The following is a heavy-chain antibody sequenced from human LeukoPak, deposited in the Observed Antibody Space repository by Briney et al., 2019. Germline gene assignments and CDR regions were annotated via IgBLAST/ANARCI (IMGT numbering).Heavy chain of an antibody. Sequence: GGSLRLSCAASGFTFSIYAMSWVRQAPGKGLEWVSAISGSGGSTYYADSVKGRFTISRDNSKNTLYLQMNSLRAEDTAVYYCAKALTAPGLFDYWGQGTLVTVSS. CDR2: ISGSGGST. CDR3: AKALTAPGLFDY. CDR1: GFTFSIYA. J-gene: IGHJ4*02. D-gene: IGHD1-14*01. V-gene: IGHV3-23*01.